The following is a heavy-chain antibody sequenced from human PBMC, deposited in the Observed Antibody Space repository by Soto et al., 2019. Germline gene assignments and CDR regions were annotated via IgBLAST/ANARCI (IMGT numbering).Heavy chain of an antibody. D-gene: IGHD6-19*01. CDR2: IWYDGSYT. CDR3: AKGRIAVAAGAFDS. Sequence: QVHLAESGGGVVQPGTSLRLSCAASGFPFDRYAIHWVRQAPGTGLGWVAAIWYDGSYTYYGESVKGRFLISRDNSKNTVFLEMNSLRSEDAAVYFCAKGRIAVAAGAFDSWGPGTRVIVSS. J-gene: IGHJ3*01. V-gene: IGHV3-33*03. CDR1: GFPFDRYA.